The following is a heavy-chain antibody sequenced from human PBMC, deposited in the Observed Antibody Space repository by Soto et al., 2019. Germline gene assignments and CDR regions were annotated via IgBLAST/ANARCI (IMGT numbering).Heavy chain of an antibody. V-gene: IGHV1-69*02. CDR3: ARGPLVVLNYFQS. Sequence: QVQLVQSGPEVKKPGSSVKVSCKASGGTFRNYPINWVRQAPGQWLEWMGSIFPLTDIPDYAQNFQARLTISADRSTSTAYMELNSLTSDDTAMYFCARGPLVVLNYFQSWGQGTLVTVSS. J-gene: IGHJ4*02. CDR2: IFPLTDIP. CDR1: GGTFRNYP.